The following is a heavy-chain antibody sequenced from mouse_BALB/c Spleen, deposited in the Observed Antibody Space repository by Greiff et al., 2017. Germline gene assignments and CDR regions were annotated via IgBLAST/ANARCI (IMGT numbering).Heavy chain of an antibody. J-gene: IGHJ3*01. CDR3: ARSGGPRFAY. Sequence: QVQLKESGAELAKPGASVKMSCKASGYTFTSYWMHWVKQRPGQGLEWIGYINPSTGYTEYNQKFKDKATLTADKSSSTAYMQLSSLTSEDSAVYYCARSGGPRFAYWGQGTLVTVSA. D-gene: IGHD3-1*01. CDR1: GYTFTSYW. CDR2: INPSTGYT. V-gene: IGHV1-7*01.